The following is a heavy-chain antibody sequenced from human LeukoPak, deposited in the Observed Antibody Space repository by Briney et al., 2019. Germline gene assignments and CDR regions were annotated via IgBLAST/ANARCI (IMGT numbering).Heavy chain of an antibody. CDR1: GGSFSGYY. Sequence: KPSETLSLTCAVYGGSFSGYYWSWIRQPPGKGLEWIGEINHSGSTNYNPSLKSRVTISVDTSKNQFSLKLSSVTAADTAVYYCARAAYVVVPAGRSHWFDPWGQGTLVTVSS. J-gene: IGHJ5*02. V-gene: IGHV4-34*01. CDR2: INHSGST. D-gene: IGHD2-2*01. CDR3: ARAAYVVVPAGRSHWFDP.